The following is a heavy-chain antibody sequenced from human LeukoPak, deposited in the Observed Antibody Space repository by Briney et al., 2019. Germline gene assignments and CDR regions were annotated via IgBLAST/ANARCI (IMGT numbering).Heavy chain of an antibody. CDR3: ARGPGGEKYPLPALL. J-gene: IGHJ4*02. D-gene: IGHD2-2*01. CDR1: GGTFSSYA. V-gene: IGHV1-69*04. Sequence: SVKVSCKASGGTFSSYAISWVRQAPGQGLEWMGRIIPILGIANYAQKFQGRVTITADKSTSTAYMELSSLRPEDTAVYYCARGPGGEKYPLPALLWGQGTLVTVSS. CDR2: IIPILGIA.